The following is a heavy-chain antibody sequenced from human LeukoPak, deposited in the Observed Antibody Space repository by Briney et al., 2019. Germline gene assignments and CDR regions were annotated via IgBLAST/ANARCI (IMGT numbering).Heavy chain of an antibody. CDR2: INWNGGST. D-gene: IGHD3-22*01. CDR3: ARDYDSSGYDSRLDS. Sequence: PGGSLRLSCAASGFTFDDYGMSWVRQAPGKGLEWVSGINWNGGSTGYADSVKGRFTISRDNAKNSLYLQMNSLRAEDTAVYYCARDYDSSGYDSRLDSWGQGTLVTVSS. J-gene: IGHJ4*02. CDR1: GFTFDDYG. V-gene: IGHV3-20*04.